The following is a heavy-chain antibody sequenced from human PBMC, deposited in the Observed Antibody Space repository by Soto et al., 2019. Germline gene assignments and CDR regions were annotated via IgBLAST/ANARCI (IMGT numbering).Heavy chain of an antibody. CDR2: ISYDGSNK. Sequence: QVQLVESGGGVVQPGRSLRLSCAASGFTFSSYAMHWVRQAPGKGLEWVAVISYDGSNKYYADSGKGRFTISRDNSKNTLYLQMNSLRAEDTAVYYCARDGCTNGVCSPGPLLGYYGMDVWGQGTTVTVSS. D-gene: IGHD2-8*01. CDR3: ARDGCTNGVCSPGPLLGYYGMDV. J-gene: IGHJ6*02. CDR1: GFTFSSYA. V-gene: IGHV3-30-3*01.